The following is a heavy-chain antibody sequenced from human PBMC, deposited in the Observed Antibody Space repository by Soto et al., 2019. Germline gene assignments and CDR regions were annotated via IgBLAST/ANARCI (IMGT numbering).Heavy chain of an antibody. Sequence: ASVKVSCKASGYTFTSYAMHWVRQAPGQRLEWMGWINAGNGNTKYSQKFQGRVTITRDTSASTAYMELSSLRSEDTAVYYRARDTFLCPTCFHYWGQGTLVTVSS. D-gene: IGHD2-2*01. CDR2: INAGNGNT. J-gene: IGHJ4*02. V-gene: IGHV1-3*01. CDR3: ARDTFLCPTCFHY. CDR1: GYTFTSYA.